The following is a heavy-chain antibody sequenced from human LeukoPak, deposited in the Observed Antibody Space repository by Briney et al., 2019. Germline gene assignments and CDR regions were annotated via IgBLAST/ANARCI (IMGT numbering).Heavy chain of an antibody. V-gene: IGHV1-18*01. CDR3: ARDFRGAPDP. CDR1: GYTFTSYA. D-gene: IGHD3-10*01. Sequence: ASVKISCKASGYTFTSYAMHWVRQAPGQGLEWMGWISAYNGNTNYAQKLQGRVTMTTDTSTSTAYMELRSLRSDDTAVYYCARDFRGAPDPWGQGTLVTVSS. J-gene: IGHJ5*02. CDR2: ISAYNGNT.